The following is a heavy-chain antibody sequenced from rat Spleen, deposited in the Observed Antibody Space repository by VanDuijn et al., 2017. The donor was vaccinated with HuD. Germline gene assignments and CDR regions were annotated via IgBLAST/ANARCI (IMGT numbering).Heavy chain of an antibody. D-gene: IGHD2-1*01. Sequence: EVQLVESGGGLVQHGRSMKLSCVVSGILFTNQNMAWAGQAPTNGRAWVASISKPGSTTYYSDSVRGRFTISRDKAKSTLYLQMNSLRSEDTATYYCTRARFDTLDYWGQGVMVTVSS. CDR2: ISKPGSTT. V-gene: IGHV5-25*01. CDR3: TRARFDTLDY. CDR1: GILFTNQN. J-gene: IGHJ2*01.